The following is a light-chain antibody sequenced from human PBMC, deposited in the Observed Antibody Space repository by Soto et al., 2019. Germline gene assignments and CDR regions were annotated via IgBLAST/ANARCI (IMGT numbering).Light chain of an antibody. CDR3: QQYYSYPWT. CDR1: QSISSW. CDR2: KAS. V-gene: IGKV1-5*03. J-gene: IGKJ1*01. Sequence: DIQMTQSPSTLSASVGDRVTITCRASQSISSWLAWYQQKPGKAPKLLIYKASTLQSGVPSRFSGSGSGTEFTLAISSLQPDDSATYYCQQYYSYPWTFGQGTKVEIK.